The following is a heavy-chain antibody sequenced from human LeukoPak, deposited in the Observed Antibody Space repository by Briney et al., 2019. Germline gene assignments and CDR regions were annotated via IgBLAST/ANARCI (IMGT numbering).Heavy chain of an antibody. D-gene: IGHD2-21*02. CDR1: GGSISSYY. CDR2: IYYSGST. Sequence: PSETLYLTFTVSGGSISSYYWSWIRQPPGKGLEWIGYIYYSGSTNYNPSLKSRVTISVDTSKNQFSLKLCSVTAADTAVYYCARLRVGVTPQDWGQGTLVTVSS. V-gene: IGHV4-59*08. CDR3: ARLRVGVTPQD. J-gene: IGHJ4*02.